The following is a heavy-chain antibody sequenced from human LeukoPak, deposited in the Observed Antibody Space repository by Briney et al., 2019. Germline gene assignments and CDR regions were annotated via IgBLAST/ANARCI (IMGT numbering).Heavy chain of an antibody. J-gene: IGHJ4*02. CDR3: ARHGVTMIVVVLDY. D-gene: IGHD3-22*01. CDR1: GGSFSGYY. V-gene: IGHV4-34*01. CDR2: INHSGST. Sequence: SETLSLTCAVYGGSFSGYYWSWIRQPPGKGLEWIGEINHSGSTNYNPSLKSRVTISVDTSKNQFSLKLSSVTAADTAVYYCARHGVTMIVVVLDYWGQGTLVTVSS.